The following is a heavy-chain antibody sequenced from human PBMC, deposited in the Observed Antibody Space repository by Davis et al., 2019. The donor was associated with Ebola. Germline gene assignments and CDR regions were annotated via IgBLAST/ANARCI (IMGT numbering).Heavy chain of an antibody. CDR2: INHSGST. J-gene: IGHJ6*03. CDR3: AGSLLWFGELLFYYMDV. D-gene: IGHD3-10*01. Sequence: PGGSLRLSCAVYGGSFSGYYWSWIRQPPGKGLEWIGEINHSGSTNYNPSLKSRVTISVDTSKNQFSLKLSSVTAADTAVYYCAGSLLWFGELLFYYMDVWGKGTTVTVSS. CDR1: GGSFSGYY. V-gene: IGHV4-34*01.